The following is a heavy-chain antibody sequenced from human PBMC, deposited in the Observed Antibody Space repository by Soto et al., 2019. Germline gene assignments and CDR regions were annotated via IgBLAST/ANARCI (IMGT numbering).Heavy chain of an antibody. J-gene: IGHJ4*02. V-gene: IGHV1-3*01. Sequence: SVKVSCKASDYTFTSYAMHWVRQAPGQSLEWMGWINAGNGNTKYSQKFQGRVTISRDTSASTAYMELSSLRSEDTAVYYCARELQGLYYFDYWGLGTLVTVSS. CDR2: INAGNGNT. CDR3: ARELQGLYYFDY. D-gene: IGHD4-4*01. CDR1: DYTFTSYA.